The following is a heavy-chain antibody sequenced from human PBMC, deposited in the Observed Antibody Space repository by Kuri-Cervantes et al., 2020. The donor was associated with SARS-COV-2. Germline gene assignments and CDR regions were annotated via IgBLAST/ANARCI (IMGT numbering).Heavy chain of an antibody. J-gene: IGHJ6*02. CDR2: ISSSSSYI. Sequence: GESLKISCAASGFNFRSYSMNWVRQAPGKGLEWVSSISSSSSYIYYADSVKGRFTISRDNAKNSLYLQMNSLRAEDTAVYYCAVQSVAAHYYYGMDVWGQGTTVTVSS. CDR1: GFNFRSYS. CDR3: AVQSVAAHYYYGMDV. D-gene: IGHD6-6*01. V-gene: IGHV3-21*01.